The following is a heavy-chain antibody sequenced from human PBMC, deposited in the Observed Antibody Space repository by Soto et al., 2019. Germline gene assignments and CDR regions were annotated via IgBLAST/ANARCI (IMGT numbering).Heavy chain of an antibody. CDR2: ISSNGGST. D-gene: IGHD6-6*01. J-gene: IGHJ4*02. CDR3: VKERSIAARFPYSDY. Sequence: PGGSLRLSCSASGFTFSSYAMHWVRQAPGKGLEYVSAISSNGGSTYYADSVKGRFTISRDNSKNTLYLQMSSLRAEDTAVYYCVKERSIAARFPYSDYCGQGIPVTVPS. V-gene: IGHV3-64D*08. CDR1: GFTFSSYA.